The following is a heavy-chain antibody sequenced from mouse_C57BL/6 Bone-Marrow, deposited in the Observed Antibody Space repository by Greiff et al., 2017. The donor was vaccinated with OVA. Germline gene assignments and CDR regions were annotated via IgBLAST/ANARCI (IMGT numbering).Heavy chain of an antibody. D-gene: IGHD1-1*01. CDR2: IYPRSGNT. CDR1: GYTFTSYG. V-gene: IGHV1-81*01. Sequence: QVQLQQSGAELARPGASVKLSCKASGYTFTSYGISWVKQRTGQGLEWIGEIYPRSGNTYYNEKFKGKATLTADKSSSTAYMELRSLTSEDSAVYFCARLRYYGSRGYFDVWGTGTTVTVSS. CDR3: ARLRYYGSRGYFDV. J-gene: IGHJ1*03.